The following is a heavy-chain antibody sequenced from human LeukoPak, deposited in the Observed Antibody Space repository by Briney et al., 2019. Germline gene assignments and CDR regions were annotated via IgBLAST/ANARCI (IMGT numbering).Heavy chain of an antibody. D-gene: IGHD5-18*01. V-gene: IGHV3-21*01. Sequence: GGSLRLSCAASGFTFSSYRMNWVRQAPGKGLGWVSSISSSSSYIYYADSVKGRFTISRDNAKNSLYLQMNSLRAEDTAVYYCARRVNRIQLWLRAGYFDYWGQGTLVTVSS. CDR3: ARRVNRIQLWLRAGYFDY. CDR1: GFTFSSYR. J-gene: IGHJ4*02. CDR2: ISSSSSYI.